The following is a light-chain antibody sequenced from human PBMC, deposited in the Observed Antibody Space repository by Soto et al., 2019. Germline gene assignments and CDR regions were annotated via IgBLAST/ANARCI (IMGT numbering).Light chain of an antibody. Sequence: EIVLTQSPGTLSLSPGERASLSCRARQSVRSSHLAWYQHKPGQAPRLLIYGASTRATGIPDRFSGSGSGTDFTLTINRLEPEDFAVYYCQQYGTSPGTFGQGTKVDIK. V-gene: IGKV3-20*01. CDR1: QSVRSSH. CDR2: GAS. J-gene: IGKJ1*01. CDR3: QQYGTSPGT.